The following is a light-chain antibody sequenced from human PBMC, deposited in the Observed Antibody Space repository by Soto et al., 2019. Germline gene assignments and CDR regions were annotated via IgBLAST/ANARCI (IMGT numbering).Light chain of an antibody. J-gene: IGKJ5*01. CDR1: KRVSSSD. Sequence: IVLTHSPGNLSLSAGERATLSCRASKRVSSSDLAWYQQKPGQAPRLLIYGASSRATGIPDRFSGSGSGTEFTLTITRREPADFAAYSCQQYNISPISFGQGTRLEIK. CDR2: GAS. CDR3: QQYNISPIS. V-gene: IGKV3-20*01.